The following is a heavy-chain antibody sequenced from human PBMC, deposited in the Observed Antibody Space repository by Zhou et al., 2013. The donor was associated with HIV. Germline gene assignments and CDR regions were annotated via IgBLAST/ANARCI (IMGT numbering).Heavy chain of an antibody. CDR1: GYTFTIYY. Sequence: QVQLVQSGAEVKKPGASVKVSCEASGYTFTIYYMHWVRQAPGQGLEWMGIINPNGGTTSYAQKFQGRVTMTRDTSTNTVYMELSSLTSEDTAVYYCGRRGSWGDRTTIIRGGVDVWGQGTTVSVSS. CDR2: INPNGGTT. V-gene: IGHV1-46*01. CDR3: GRRGSWGDRTTIIRGGVDV. D-gene: IGHD3-10*01. J-gene: IGHJ6*02.